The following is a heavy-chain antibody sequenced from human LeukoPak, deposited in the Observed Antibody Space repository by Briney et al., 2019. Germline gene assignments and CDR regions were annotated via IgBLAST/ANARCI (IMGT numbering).Heavy chain of an antibody. CDR2: IWFDGSNI. Sequence: PGRSLRLSCAASGFNFSSYGMHWVRQAPGKGLEWVTSIWFDGSNIHYADSVKGRVTISTDNSKNTLSLQMTSLRAEDTAMYYCARDRYFDFWGQGTLVTVSS. CDR3: ARDRYFDF. J-gene: IGHJ4*01. V-gene: IGHV3-33*01. CDR1: GFNFSSYG.